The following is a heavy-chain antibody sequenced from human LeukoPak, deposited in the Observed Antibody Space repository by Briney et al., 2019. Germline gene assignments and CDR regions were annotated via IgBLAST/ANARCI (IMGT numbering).Heavy chain of an antibody. D-gene: IGHD1-26*01. V-gene: IGHV3-23*01. CDR1: GFTFSSYA. CDR3: AKQRGMYSGSYDQH. J-gene: IGHJ1*01. CDR2: ISGSGGST. Sequence: GGSLRLSCAASGFTFSSYAMSWVRQAPGKGLEWVSAISGSGGSTYYADSVKGRFTISRDNSKNTLYLQMNSLRAEDTAVYYCAKQRGMYSGSYDQHWGQGTLVTVSS.